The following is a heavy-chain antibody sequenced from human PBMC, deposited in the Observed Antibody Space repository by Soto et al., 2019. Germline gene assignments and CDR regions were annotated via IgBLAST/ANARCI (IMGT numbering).Heavy chain of an antibody. CDR3: VRFGGAAAGPGDY. CDR1: EFTFSSYE. Sequence: GRSLRLSCVASEFTFSSYEMNCVRQAPWKGLEWVSYISSSGTTIYYTDSVKGRFTISRDNDKKSLYLQMNSLRAEDTAVYYCVRFGGAAAGPGDYWGQGTLVTISS. V-gene: IGHV3-48*03. CDR2: ISSSGTTI. D-gene: IGHD6-13*01. J-gene: IGHJ4*02.